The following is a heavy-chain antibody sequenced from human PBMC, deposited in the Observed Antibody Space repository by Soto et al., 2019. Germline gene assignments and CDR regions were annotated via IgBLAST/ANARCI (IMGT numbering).Heavy chain of an antibody. Sequence: EVQLVESGGGLIQPGGSLRLSCAVSGISSSDNYVSWVRQAPETGLEWVSVIYSGGSADYTHSVRGRFTICRDISKNTVNLQMNSLTVEDTAVYYCARDISTRQELDYWGQGTLVTVSS. CDR3: ARDISTRQELDY. J-gene: IGHJ4*02. D-gene: IGHD3-10*01. CDR2: IYSGGSA. V-gene: IGHV3-53*01. CDR1: GISSSDNY.